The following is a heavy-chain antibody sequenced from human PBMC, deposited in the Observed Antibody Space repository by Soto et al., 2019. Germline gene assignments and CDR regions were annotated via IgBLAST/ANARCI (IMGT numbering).Heavy chain of an antibody. Sequence: SETLSLTCAVYGGSFSGYYWIWIRQPPGKGLEWIGEINHSGSTNYNPSLKSRVTISVDTSKNQFSLKLSSVTAADTAVYYCARKRYGDYSKSFPPKPRNWFDPWGQGTLVTVSS. J-gene: IGHJ5*02. CDR1: GGSFSGYY. V-gene: IGHV4-34*01. CDR2: INHSGST. CDR3: ARKRYGDYSKSFPPKPRNWFDP. D-gene: IGHD4-17*01.